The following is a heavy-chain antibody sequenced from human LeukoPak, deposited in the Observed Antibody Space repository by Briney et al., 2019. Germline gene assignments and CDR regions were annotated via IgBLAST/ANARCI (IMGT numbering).Heavy chain of an antibody. V-gene: IGHV3-20*01. J-gene: IGHJ6*02. CDR3: ARVPYSGSYYDPNPGVGDYYYGMDV. Sequence: GGSLRLSCAASGFTFDDYGMSWVRQAPGKGLEWVSGINWNGGSTGYADSVKGRFTISRDNAKNSLYLQMNSLRAEDTALYHCARVPYSGSYYDPNPGVGDYYYGMDVWGQGTTVTVSS. CDR1: GFTFDDYG. CDR2: INWNGGST. D-gene: IGHD1-26*01.